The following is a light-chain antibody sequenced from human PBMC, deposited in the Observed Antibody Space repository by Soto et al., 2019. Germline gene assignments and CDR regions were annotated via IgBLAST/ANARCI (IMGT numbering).Light chain of an antibody. CDR2: DAS. Sequence: AIHLTQSPSSLSASVGERVFITCRASQAISSNLAWYYQKPGKAPQLLIFDASTLESGVPSRFSGSGSGTQFTLTISSLQPEDFATYYCQQFDSLPVAFGGGTKVEI. CDR1: QAISSN. V-gene: IGKV1-13*02. J-gene: IGKJ4*01. CDR3: QQFDSLPVA.